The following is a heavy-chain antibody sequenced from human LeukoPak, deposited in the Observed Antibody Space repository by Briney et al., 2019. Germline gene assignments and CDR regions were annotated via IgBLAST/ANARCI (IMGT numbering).Heavy chain of an antibody. Sequence: SVKVSCKASGGTFSSYAISWVRQAPGQGLEWMGRIIPILGIANYAQKFQGRVTITADKSTSTAYMELSSLRSEDTAVYYCARGRLRLGELSPWGQGTLVTVSS. CDR1: GGTFSSYA. CDR3: ARGRLRLGELSP. V-gene: IGHV1-69*10. CDR2: IIPILGIA. D-gene: IGHD3-16*02. J-gene: IGHJ5*02.